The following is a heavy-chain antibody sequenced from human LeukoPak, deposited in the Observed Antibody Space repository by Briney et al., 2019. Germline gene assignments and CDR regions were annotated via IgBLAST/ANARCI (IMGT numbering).Heavy chain of an antibody. J-gene: IGHJ6*03. CDR3: ARVARGDYYYYYMDV. CDR2: INNDGSST. CDR1: GFTFSSYW. D-gene: IGHD3-10*01. V-gene: IGHV3-74*01. Sequence: GGSLRLSCGASGFTFSSYWMHWVRQAPGKGLVWVSRINNDGSSTSYADSVQGRFTISRDNAKNTLCLQMNSLRAEDTALYYCARVARGDYYYYYMDVWGKGTTVTVSS.